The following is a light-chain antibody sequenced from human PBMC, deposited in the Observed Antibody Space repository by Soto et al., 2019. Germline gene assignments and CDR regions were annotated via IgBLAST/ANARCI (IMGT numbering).Light chain of an antibody. Sequence: IQLTQSPSSLSASVGDRVTITCRASQGISSYLAWYQQKPGKAPKLLIYAASTLQSGVPSRFSGSGSGTDFTLTISSLQPEDFATYSCQQLDSYPIGTFGGGTKVDIK. CDR2: AAS. V-gene: IGKV1-9*01. CDR1: QGISSY. J-gene: IGKJ4*01. CDR3: QQLDSYPIGT.